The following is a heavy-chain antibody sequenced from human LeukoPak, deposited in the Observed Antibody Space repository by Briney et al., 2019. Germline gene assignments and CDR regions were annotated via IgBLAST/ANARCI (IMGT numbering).Heavy chain of an antibody. V-gene: IGHV4-4*07. J-gene: IGHJ5*02. D-gene: IGHD3-9*01. CDR1: GGSISSYY. CDR3: ARDYDVLTAYPPTQLFDP. Sequence: SETLSLTCTVSGGSISSYYWSWIRQPAGKGLEWIGRIYTSGSTNYNPSLKSRVTMSVDTSKNQFSLKLNSMTAADTAVYYCARDYDVLTAYPPTQLFDPWGQGTLVTVSS. CDR2: IYTSGST.